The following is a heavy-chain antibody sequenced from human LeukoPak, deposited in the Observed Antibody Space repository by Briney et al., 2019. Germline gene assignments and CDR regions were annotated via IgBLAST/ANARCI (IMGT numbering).Heavy chain of an antibody. Sequence: SETLSLTCTVSGGSISSRNYYWGWIRQPPGKGLEWIGSIYYSGSTYYNPFLKSRVTISVDTSKNQFSLKLSSVTAADTAVYYCARDGSWIQPTYMDVWGKGTTVTVSS. D-gene: IGHD5-18*01. J-gene: IGHJ6*03. CDR2: IYYSGST. CDR1: GGSISSRNYY. CDR3: ARDGSWIQPTYMDV. V-gene: IGHV4-39*07.